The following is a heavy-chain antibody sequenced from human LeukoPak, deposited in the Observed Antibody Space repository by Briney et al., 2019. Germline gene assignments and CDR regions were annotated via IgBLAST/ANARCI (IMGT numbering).Heavy chain of an antibody. Sequence: ASVKVSCEASGYTFSDFYIQWVRQAPGQGLEWMAWINPNHGGTNIAQKFQGRATMTRDTSINTAYMELTRLTSDDAAIYYCARDGLSGSHDYWGQGTLVTVSS. V-gene: IGHV1-2*02. CDR3: ARDGLSGSHDY. D-gene: IGHD1-26*01. CDR2: INPNHGGT. J-gene: IGHJ4*02. CDR1: GYTFSDFY.